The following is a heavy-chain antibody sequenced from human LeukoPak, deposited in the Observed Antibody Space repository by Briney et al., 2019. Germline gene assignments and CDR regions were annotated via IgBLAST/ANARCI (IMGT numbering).Heavy chain of an antibody. D-gene: IGHD3-10*01. Sequence: AGGSLRLSCSASGFTFSSYAMHWVRQAPGKGLEYVSAISSNGGTTYYADSVKGRFSISRDNSKNTLYLQMSSLRAEDTAVYYCVKLGEDDYGSGSYYNPWGQGTLVTVSS. CDR2: ISSNGGTT. J-gene: IGHJ5*02. V-gene: IGHV3-64D*06. CDR1: GFTFSSYA. CDR3: VKLGEDDYGSGSYYNP.